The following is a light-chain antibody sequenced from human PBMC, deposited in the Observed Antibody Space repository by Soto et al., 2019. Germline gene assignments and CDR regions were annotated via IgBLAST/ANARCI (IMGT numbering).Light chain of an antibody. CDR1: QPISIY. J-gene: IGKJ5*01. CDR2: ASS. CDR3: QQSHTIPYT. Sequence: DIQMPQSPSSLSASVGDRVTISCRASQPISIYINWYQQKPGKAPKLLVYASSNLHGGVPSRFRGSVSETHCTLTISSLQPQYFATYSFQQSHTIPYTFGQGTRLEIK. V-gene: IGKV1-39*01.